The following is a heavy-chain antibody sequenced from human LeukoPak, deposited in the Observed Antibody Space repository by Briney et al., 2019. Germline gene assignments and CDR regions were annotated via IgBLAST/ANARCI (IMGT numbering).Heavy chain of an antibody. CDR3: ATDSSSWYYFDY. J-gene: IGHJ4*02. D-gene: IGHD6-13*01. V-gene: IGHV3-30*03. CDR1: GFTFDDYG. CDR2: ISYDGSNK. Sequence: PGGSLRLSCAASGFTFDDYGMSWVRQAPGKGLEWVAVISYDGSNKYYADSVKGRFTISRDNSKNTLYLQMNSLRAEDTAVYYCATDSSSWYYFDYWGQGTLVTVSS.